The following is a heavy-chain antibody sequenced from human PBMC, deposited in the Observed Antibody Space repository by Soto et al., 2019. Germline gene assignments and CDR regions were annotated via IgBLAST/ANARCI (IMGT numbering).Heavy chain of an antibody. J-gene: IGHJ5*02. D-gene: IGHD6-13*01. CDR3: ARDRRTCGGGSRGEVKDNWLDP. V-gene: IGHV4-59*01. Sequence: ETLSLTCSVSGGSIIRYYWSWIRQPPGKGLEWIGYAYYSGDTGYTPSLKSRVTMAGDTSKNQVSLKLSSVTAADTAVYYCARDRRTCGGGSRGEVKDNWLDPWGQGALVTVSS. CDR2: AYYSGDT. CDR1: GGSIIRYY.